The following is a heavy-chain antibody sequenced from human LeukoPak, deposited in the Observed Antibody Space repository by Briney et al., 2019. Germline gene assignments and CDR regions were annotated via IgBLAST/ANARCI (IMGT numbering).Heavy chain of an antibody. J-gene: IGHJ3*02. CDR3: ARGAYCSDVSCPGAFDI. CDR2: IWYDGSNK. CDR1: GFAFSIYA. Sequence: QPGRSLRLSCAASGFAFSIYAMYWVRQAPGKGLEWVTVIWYDGSNKYYADSVKGRFTISRDNSKNTLYLQMNSLRAEDTAVYYCARGAYCSDVSCPGAFDIWGERTMVTLSS. D-gene: IGHD2-15*01. V-gene: IGHV3-33*08.